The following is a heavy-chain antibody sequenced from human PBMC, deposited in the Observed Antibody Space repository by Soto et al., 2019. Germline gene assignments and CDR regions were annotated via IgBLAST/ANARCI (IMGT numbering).Heavy chain of an antibody. J-gene: IGHJ6*02. D-gene: IGHD4-17*01. V-gene: IGHV3-48*03. Sequence: PGGSLRLSRPVSGCPCRRYGVNCVRQATGKGPDWVSYITSSSDAISFAASVKGRFTVSRDNAKNSLYLQMNSLRAEDTAVYYCAILDFGDYLLSYGVDVWGQGTTVTVYS. CDR2: ITSSSDAI. CDR3: AILDFGDYLLSYGVDV. CDR1: GCPCRRYG.